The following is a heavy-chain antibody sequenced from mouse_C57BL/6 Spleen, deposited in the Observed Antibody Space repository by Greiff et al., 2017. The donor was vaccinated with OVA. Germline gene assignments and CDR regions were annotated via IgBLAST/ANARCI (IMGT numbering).Heavy chain of an antibody. V-gene: IGHV5-6*01. J-gene: IGHJ4*01. CDR3: ARRAIYYYAMDY. CDR2: ISSGGSYT. CDR1: GFTFSSYG. Sequence: EVQGVESGGDLVKPGGSLKLSCAASGFTFSSYGMSWVRQTPDKRLEWVATISSGGSYTYYPDSVKGRFTISSDNAKNTLYMQMSSLKSEDTAMYYCARRAIYYYAMDYWGQGTSVTVSS.